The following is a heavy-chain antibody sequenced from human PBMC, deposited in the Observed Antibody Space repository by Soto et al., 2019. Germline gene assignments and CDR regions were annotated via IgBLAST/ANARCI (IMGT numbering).Heavy chain of an antibody. CDR3: AKLDFWNSYYGLDV. Sequence: EVQLLESGGGLVQPGGSLRLSCAASGFTFSNYAMSWVCQAPGKGLEWVSSISGSDGTTYYADSVKGRFSISGDKSKNRLYLQMNSLRAEDTAIYYCAKLDFWNSYYGLDVWGQGTTVTVSS. CDR2: ISGSDGTT. D-gene: IGHD3-3*01. J-gene: IGHJ6*02. CDR1: GFTFSNYA. V-gene: IGHV3-23*01.